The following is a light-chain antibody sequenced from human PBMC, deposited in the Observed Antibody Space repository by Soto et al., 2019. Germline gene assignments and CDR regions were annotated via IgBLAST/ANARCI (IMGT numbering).Light chain of an antibody. CDR3: AAWDDSVGGPA. CDR2: RNN. CDR1: SSNIGSKY. J-gene: IGLJ2*01. Sequence: QSVLTQPPSASGTPGQRVTISCSGSSSNIGSKYVYWYQQLPGTAPKLLMYRNNQRPSGVPDRFSGSKSRTSASLAISGLRSEDEAHYYCAAWDDSVGGPAFGGGTQLTVL. V-gene: IGLV1-47*01.